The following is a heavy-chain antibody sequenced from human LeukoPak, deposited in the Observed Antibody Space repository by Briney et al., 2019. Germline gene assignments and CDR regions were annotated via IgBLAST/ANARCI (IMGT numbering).Heavy chain of an antibody. J-gene: IGHJ6*03. V-gene: IGHV1-2*02. Sequence: GASVKVSCKASGYTFTGYYMHWVRQAPGQGLEWMGWINPNSGGTNYAQKFQGRVTMTRDTSISTAYMELSRLRSDDTAVYYCARDAPERWLLYPHGSPENYYYMDVWGKGTTVTVSS. CDR3: ARDAPERWLLYPHGSPENYYYMDV. CDR1: GYTFTGYY. D-gene: IGHD2-15*01. CDR2: INPNSGGT.